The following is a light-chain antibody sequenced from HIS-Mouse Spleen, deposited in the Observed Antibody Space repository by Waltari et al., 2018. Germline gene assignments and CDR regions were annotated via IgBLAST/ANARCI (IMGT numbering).Light chain of an antibody. CDR2: RNN. CDR3: AAWDDSLSGPWV. CDR1: SSNIGRHY. V-gene: IGLV1-47*01. J-gene: IGLJ3*02. Sequence: QSVLTQPPSASGPPGQRVTISCSGSSSNIGRHYVYWYQQLPGTAPKLHIYRNNQRPSGVPDRFSGSKSGTSASLAISGLRSEDEADYYCAAWDDSLSGPWVFGGGTKLTVL.